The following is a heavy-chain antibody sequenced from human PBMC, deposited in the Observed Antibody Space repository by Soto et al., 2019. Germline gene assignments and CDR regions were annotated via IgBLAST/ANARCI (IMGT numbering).Heavy chain of an antibody. J-gene: IGHJ3*02. CDR2: MNANSGNT. CDR3: ARVDGDYEYDAFDI. CDR1: GYTFTSYG. V-gene: IGHV1-8*02. Sequence: GASVKVSCKASGYTFTSYGISWVRQAPGQGLEWMGWMNANSGNTGYAQKFQGRVTMTRNTSISTAYMELSSLRSEDTAVYYCARVDGDYEYDAFDIWGQGTMVTVSS. D-gene: IGHD4-17*01.